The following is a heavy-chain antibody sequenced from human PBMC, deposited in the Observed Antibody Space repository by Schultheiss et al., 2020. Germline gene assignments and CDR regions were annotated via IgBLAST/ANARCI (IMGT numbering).Heavy chain of an antibody. CDR3: ASGGADVGY. CDR1: GGSFSGYY. J-gene: IGHJ4*02. D-gene: IGHD3-10*01. Sequence: SQILSLTCAVYGGSFSGYYWSWIRQPPGKGLEWIGYIYYSGSTNYNPSLKSRVTISVDTSKNQFSLKLSSVTAADTAVYYCASGGADVGYWGQGTLVTVSS. CDR2: IYYSGST. V-gene: IGHV4-59*01.